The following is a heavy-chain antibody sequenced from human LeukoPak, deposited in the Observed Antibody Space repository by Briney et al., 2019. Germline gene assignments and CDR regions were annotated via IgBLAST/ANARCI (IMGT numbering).Heavy chain of an antibody. CDR1: GFTFSSYA. CDR3: ARRRIPDRAAAALAY. CDR2: ISYDGINR. V-gene: IGHV3-30*01. Sequence: GGSLRLSCAASGFTFSSYAMHWVRLAPGKGLEWVAVISYDGINRYYADSVKGRFTISRSNSENTLYLQMNSLRPEDTAVYFCARRRIPDRAAAALAYWGQGTLVTVSS. J-gene: IGHJ4*02. D-gene: IGHD6-13*01.